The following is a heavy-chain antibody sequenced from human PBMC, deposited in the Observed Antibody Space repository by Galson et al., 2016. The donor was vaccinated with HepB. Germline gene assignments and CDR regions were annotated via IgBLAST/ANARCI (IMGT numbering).Heavy chain of an antibody. CDR1: GFTFSDYY. V-gene: IGHV3-11*05. D-gene: IGHD7-27*01. J-gene: IGHJ4*02. CDR2: ISSSSSYT. CDR3: ARDGETVGRLFTPDY. Sequence: SLRLSCAASGFTFSDYYMSWIRQAPGKGLEWVSYISSSSSYTNYADSVKGRFTISRDNAKNSLYLQMNSLRAGDTAVYYCARDGETVGRLFTPDYWGQGTLVTVSS.